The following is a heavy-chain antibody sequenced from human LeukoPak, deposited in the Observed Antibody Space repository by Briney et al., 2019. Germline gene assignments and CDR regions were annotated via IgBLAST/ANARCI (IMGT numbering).Heavy chain of an antibody. V-gene: IGHV4-34*01. J-gene: IGHJ5*02. Sequence: SSETLSLTCAVYGGSFSGYYWSWIRQPPGEGLEWIGEINHSGSTNYNPSLKSRVTISVDTSKNQFSLKLSSVTAADTAVYYCERRMWKWELQWGYNWFDPWGQGTLVTVSS. CDR2: INHSGST. D-gene: IGHD1-26*01. CDR3: ERRMWKWELQWGYNWFDP. CDR1: GGSFSGYY.